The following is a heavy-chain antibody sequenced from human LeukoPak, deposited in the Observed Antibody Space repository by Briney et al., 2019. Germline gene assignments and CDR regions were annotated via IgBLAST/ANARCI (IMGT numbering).Heavy chain of an antibody. CDR3: ARVRSSSREDY. D-gene: IGHD6-13*01. CDR2: INPNSGGT. J-gene: IGHJ4*02. Sequence: ASVKVSCKASGYTFTGYYMHWVRQPPGQGLEWMGRINPNSGGTNFSDTITRDTSITTAYMELSRLRSDATSVYYCARVRSSSREDYWGEGTLVTVSS. CDR1: GYTFTGYY. V-gene: IGHV1-2*06.